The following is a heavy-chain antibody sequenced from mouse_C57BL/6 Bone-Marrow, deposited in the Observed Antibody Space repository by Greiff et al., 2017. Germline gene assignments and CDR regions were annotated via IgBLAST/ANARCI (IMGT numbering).Heavy chain of an antibody. CDR3: AKGYDNDYAMDY. J-gene: IGHJ4*01. Sequence: VHVKQSGPELVKPGASVKISCKASGYSFTDYNMNWVKQSNGKSLEWIGVINPNYGTTSYNQKFKGKATLTVDQSSSTAYMQLNSLTSEDSAVYFCAKGYDNDYAMDYWGQGTSVTVSS. CDR1: GYSFTDYN. CDR2: INPNYGTT. V-gene: IGHV1-39*01. D-gene: IGHD2-4*01.